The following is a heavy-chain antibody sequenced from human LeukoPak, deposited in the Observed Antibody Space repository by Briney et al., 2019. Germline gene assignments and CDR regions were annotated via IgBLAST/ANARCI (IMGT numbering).Heavy chain of an antibody. CDR1: GFTFSSYS. Sequence: GGSLRLSCAASGFTFSSYSMNWVRQAPGKGLEWVSSISSRSSYIYYADSVKGRFTISRDNAKNSLYLQMNSLRAEDTAVYYCARLSAGSGAWGQGTLVTVSS. CDR3: ARLSAGSGA. V-gene: IGHV3-21*01. D-gene: IGHD3-10*01. J-gene: IGHJ5*02. CDR2: ISSRSSYI.